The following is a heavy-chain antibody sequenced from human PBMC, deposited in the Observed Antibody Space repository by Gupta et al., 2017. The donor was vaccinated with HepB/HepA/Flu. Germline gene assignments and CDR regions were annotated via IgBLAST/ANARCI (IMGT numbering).Heavy chain of an antibody. CDR1: GGSISNYY. J-gene: IGHJ4*02. CDR2: IYYSGIT. Sequence: QVQLQESGPGLVKPSETLSLTCTVSGGSISNYYWSWLRQPPGKGLEFLGYIYYSGITNYNPSLQSRVTMSVDTSKNQFSLKLSSVTAADTAMYYCARHMNSGTYPLDYWGQGTLVTVSS. D-gene: IGHD1-26*01. V-gene: IGHV4-59*08. CDR3: ARHMNSGTYPLDY.